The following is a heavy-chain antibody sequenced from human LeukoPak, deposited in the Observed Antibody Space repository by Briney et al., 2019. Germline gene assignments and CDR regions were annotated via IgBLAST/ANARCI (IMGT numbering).Heavy chain of an antibody. CDR1: GYTFTSYG. D-gene: IGHD3-10*01. Sequence: ASVKVSCKASGYTFTSYGISWVRQAPGQGLEWMGWISAYNGNTNYAQKLQGRVTMTTDTSTSTAYMELRSLRSDDTAVYYCARVVILWFGEGTSAYYYYYMDVWGKGTTVTISS. CDR2: ISAYNGNT. J-gene: IGHJ6*03. V-gene: IGHV1-18*01. CDR3: ARVVILWFGEGTSAYYYYYMDV.